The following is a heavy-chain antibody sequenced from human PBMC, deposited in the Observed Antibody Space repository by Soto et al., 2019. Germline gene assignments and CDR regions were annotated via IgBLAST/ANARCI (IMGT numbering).Heavy chain of an antibody. CDR1: GDSVSSNSAA. CDR2: TYYRSKWYN. Sequence: PSQTLSLTCAISGDSVSSNSAAWNWIRQSPSRGLEWLGRTYYRSKWYNDYAVSVKSRITINPDTSKNQFSLQLNSVTPEDTAVYYCARYQRIAVAGTNYYYYGMDVWGQGTTVTVSS. V-gene: IGHV6-1*01. D-gene: IGHD6-19*01. J-gene: IGHJ6*02. CDR3: ARYQRIAVAGTNYYYYGMDV.